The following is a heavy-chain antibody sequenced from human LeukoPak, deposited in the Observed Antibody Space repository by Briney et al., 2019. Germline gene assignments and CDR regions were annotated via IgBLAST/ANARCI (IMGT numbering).Heavy chain of an antibody. Sequence: PGRSLRLSCAASGFTFSSYGMHWVRQAPGKGLEWVAVISYDGSNKYYADSVKGRFTISRDNAKNSLYLQMNSLRAEDTAVYYCARGAIYWGQGTLVTVSS. CDR3: ARGAIY. V-gene: IGHV3-30*03. J-gene: IGHJ4*02. D-gene: IGHD2-2*01. CDR1: GFTFSSYG. CDR2: ISYDGSNK.